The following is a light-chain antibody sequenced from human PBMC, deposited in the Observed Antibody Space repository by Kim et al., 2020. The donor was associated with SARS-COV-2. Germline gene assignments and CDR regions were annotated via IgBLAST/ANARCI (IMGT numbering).Light chain of an antibody. Sequence: QSALTQPASVSGSPGQSITISCTGTSSDVGGYNYVSWYQQHPGKAPKLMIYDVSKRPSGVSNRFSGSKSGNTASLTISGLQAEDEADYYCSSYTSSSIYVFGTGTKVTAL. J-gene: IGLJ1*01. CDR2: DVS. CDR3: SSYTSSSIYV. CDR1: SSDVGGYNY. V-gene: IGLV2-14*01.